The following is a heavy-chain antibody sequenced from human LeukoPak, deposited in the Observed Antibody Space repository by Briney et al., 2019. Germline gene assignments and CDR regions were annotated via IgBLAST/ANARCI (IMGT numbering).Heavy chain of an antibody. V-gene: IGHV3-23*01. CDR3: AKVFYNSGSYDY. Sequence: PGGSLRLSCAGSGFTFSSYALSWVRQAPGMGLEWVSNLSGSGGGTYYADSVKGRFTISRDNSKNTLFLQMNSLRAEDTAVYYCAKVFYNSGSYDYWGQGALVTVSS. CDR1: GFTFSSYA. D-gene: IGHD3-10*01. CDR2: LSGSGGGT. J-gene: IGHJ4*02.